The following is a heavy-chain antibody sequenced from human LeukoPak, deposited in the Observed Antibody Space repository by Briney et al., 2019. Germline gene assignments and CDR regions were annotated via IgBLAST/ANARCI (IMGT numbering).Heavy chain of an antibody. CDR1: GFSFNGYS. CDR2: ISSSGSFI. V-gene: IGHV3-21*05. D-gene: IGHD5-12*01. J-gene: IGHJ4*02. CDR3: ARDHGSYTGYEVDY. Sequence: GGSLRLSCVTSGFSFNGYSMNWVRQAPGKGLEWVPFISSSGSFIYYEDSVKGRFIITRDNAKNSVFLQLNSLRAEDTGVYYCARDHGSYTGYEVDYWGQGTLVTVSS.